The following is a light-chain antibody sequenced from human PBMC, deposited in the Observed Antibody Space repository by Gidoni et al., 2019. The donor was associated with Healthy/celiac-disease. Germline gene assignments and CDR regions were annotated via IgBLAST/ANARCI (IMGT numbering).Light chain of an antibody. CDR3: QSADSSGTLVV. CDR2: KDS. CDR1: ALPKQY. V-gene: IGLV3-25*02. J-gene: IGLJ2*01. Sequence: SYALTQPPSVSVSPGQTARITCSVDALPKQYAYWYQQKPGQAPVLVIYKDSESPSGIPERFSGSSSGTTVTLTISGVQAEDEADYYCQSADSSGTLVVFGGGTKLTVL.